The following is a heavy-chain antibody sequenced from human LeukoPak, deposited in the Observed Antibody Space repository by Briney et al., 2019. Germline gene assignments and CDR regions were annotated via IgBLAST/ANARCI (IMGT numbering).Heavy chain of an antibody. CDR3: ATRRTYGDSQYYFDY. CDR2: IYPGDSDT. CDR1: GYSFTSYW. J-gene: IGHJ4*02. Sequence: GESLKISCKGSGYSFTSYWSGWVRQMPGKVLEWMGIIYPGDSDTRYSPSFQVHVTISADKYLSTAYLPWSSLKASATAMYYCATRRTYGDSQYYFDYWGQGTLVTVSS. D-gene: IGHD4-17*01. V-gene: IGHV5-51*01.